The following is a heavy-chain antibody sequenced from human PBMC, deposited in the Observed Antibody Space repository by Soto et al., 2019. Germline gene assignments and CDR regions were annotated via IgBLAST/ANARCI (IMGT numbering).Heavy chain of an antibody. CDR2: INAGNGNT. CDR3: AKRGPYYYAFDI. J-gene: IGHJ3*02. CDR1: GYTFTSYA. Sequence: QVQLVQSGAEEKKPGASVKVSCKASGYTFTSYAMHWVRQAPGQRLEWMGWINAGNGNTKYSQKFQGRVTITRDTSASTAYMELSSLRSEDTAVDYCAKRGPYYYAFDIWGQGTMVTVSS. V-gene: IGHV1-3*05. D-gene: IGHD3-10*01.